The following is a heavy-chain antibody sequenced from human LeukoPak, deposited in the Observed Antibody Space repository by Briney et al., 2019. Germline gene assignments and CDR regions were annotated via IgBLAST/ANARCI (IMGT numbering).Heavy chain of an antibody. V-gene: IGHV4-59*01. CDR1: GGPISSYY. D-gene: IGHD3-3*01. J-gene: IGHJ4*02. CDR3: AREGYDFWSGYPDY. Sequence: SETLSLTCTVSGGPISSYYWSWIRQPPGKGLEWIGHIYYSGSTNYNPSLKSRVTISVDTSKNQFSLKLSSVTAADTAVYYCAREGYDFWSGYPDYWGQGTLVTVSS. CDR2: IYYSGST.